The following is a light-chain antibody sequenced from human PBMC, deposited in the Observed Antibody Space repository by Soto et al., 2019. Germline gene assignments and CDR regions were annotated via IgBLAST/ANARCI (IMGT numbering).Light chain of an antibody. CDR1: QSVSNNY. J-gene: IGKJ1*01. V-gene: IGKV3-20*01. CDR3: QQYGNSAWT. CDR2: GAS. Sequence: EIVLTQSPGTLSLSPGERATLSCRASQSVSNNYLAWYQQKPGQAPRLLIYGASSRDTGIPDRFSGSGSGTDFTLTISRLEPEDFAVYYCQQYGNSAWTFGQGTKVDIK.